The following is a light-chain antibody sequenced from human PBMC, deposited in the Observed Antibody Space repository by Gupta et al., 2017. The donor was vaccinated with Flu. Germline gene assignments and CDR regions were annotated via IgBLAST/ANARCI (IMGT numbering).Light chain of an antibody. J-gene: IGKJ1*01. Sequence: PSTLSTSVGDRVTITCRASQGISSWLVWYQQRPGEAPKLLIYAGSRLQSGVPSRFSGSGSGTDFTLTITSLQPEDFATYYCQQANSFPWTFGQGTKVEIK. CDR2: AGS. CDR1: QGISSW. CDR3: QQANSFPWT. V-gene: IGKV1-12*01.